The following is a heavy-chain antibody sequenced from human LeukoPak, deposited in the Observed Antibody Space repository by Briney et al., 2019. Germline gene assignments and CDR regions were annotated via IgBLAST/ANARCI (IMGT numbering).Heavy chain of an antibody. CDR2: IVATGST. CDR1: ADSLRGYY. CDR3: ARERGLYDNSLSMAFDI. D-gene: IGHD3-22*01. J-gene: IGHJ3*02. V-gene: IGHV4-4*07. Sequence: SETLSLTCTVSADSLRGYYWSWFRQPAGEGLEWIGRIVATGSTNYNPSLRGRVSMSVEKSNNQFSMMLTSVTAADTAVYYSARERGLYDNSLSMAFDIWGPGRMVIVSS.